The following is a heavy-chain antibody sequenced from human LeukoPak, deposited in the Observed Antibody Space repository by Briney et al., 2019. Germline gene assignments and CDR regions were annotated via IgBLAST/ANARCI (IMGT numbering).Heavy chain of an antibody. CDR3: ARGLSRTTVTSLY. Sequence: ASVKISCRASAYTFTSYDTNWVRHPTGQEVEGMVWVNPNCGNTGYAQKVPGRVTMTRNTAIGTAYMELSSLRAEDTAVYYCARGLSRTTVTSLYWGQGTLVTVSS. V-gene: IGHV1-8*01. CDR1: AYTFTSYD. CDR2: VNPNCGNT. D-gene: IGHD4-17*01. J-gene: IGHJ4*02.